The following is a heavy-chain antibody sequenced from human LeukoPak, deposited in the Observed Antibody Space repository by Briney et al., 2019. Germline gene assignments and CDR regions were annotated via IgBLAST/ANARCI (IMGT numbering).Heavy chain of an antibody. CDR1: GFTFSSYA. V-gene: IGHV3-23*01. CDR3: ARDPSGGDRPEDWFDP. CDR2: IWSSSGNT. J-gene: IGHJ5*02. Sequence: GGSLRLSCAASGFTFSSYAMSWVRQAPGKGLEWVSAIWSSSGNTYYADSVTGRFTISRDNSKNTLYLQMHSLRADDTAVYYCARDPSGGDRPEDWFDPWGQGTLVTVSS.